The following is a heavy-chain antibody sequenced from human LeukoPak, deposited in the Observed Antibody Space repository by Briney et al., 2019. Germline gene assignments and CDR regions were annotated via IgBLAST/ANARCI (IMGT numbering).Heavy chain of an antibody. J-gene: IGHJ4*02. V-gene: IGHV1-69*04. CDR3: ARDQVGASRCSDY. CDR2: IIPILGIA. Sequence: SVKVSCKASGGTFSSYAISWVRQAPGQGLEWMGRIIPILGIANYAQKFQGRVTITADKSTSTAYMELGSLRSEDTAVYYCARDQVGASRCSDYWGQGTLVTVSS. CDR1: GGTFSSYA. D-gene: IGHD1-26*01.